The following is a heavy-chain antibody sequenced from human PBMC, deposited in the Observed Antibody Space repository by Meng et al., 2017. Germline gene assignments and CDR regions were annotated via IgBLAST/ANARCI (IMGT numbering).Heavy chain of an antibody. CDR1: GGSFMGSY. CDR3: ARVPGGIGAADY. Sequence: VQHRQCGAGLCKPAEPLSLPCAVYGGSFMGSYWSWIRQPPGKGLEWIGEINHSGSTNYNPSLKSRVTISVDTSKNQFSLKLSSVTAADTAVYYCARVPGGIGAADYWGQGTLVTVSS. V-gene: IGHV4-34*01. D-gene: IGHD3-10*01. J-gene: IGHJ4*02. CDR2: INHSGST.